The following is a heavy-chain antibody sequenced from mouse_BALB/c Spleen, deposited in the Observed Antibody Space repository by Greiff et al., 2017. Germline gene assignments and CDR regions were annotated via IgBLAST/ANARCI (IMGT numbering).Heavy chain of an antibody. CDR2: ISSGSSTI. CDR1: GFTFSSFG. V-gene: IGHV5-17*02. CDR3: AREEGDY. J-gene: IGHJ2*01. Sequence: EVHLVESGGGLVQPGGSRKLSCAASGFTFSSFGMHWVRQAPEKGLEWVAYISSGSSTIYYADTVKGRFTISRDNPKNTLFLQMTSLRSEDTAMYYCAREEGDYWGQGTTLTVSS.